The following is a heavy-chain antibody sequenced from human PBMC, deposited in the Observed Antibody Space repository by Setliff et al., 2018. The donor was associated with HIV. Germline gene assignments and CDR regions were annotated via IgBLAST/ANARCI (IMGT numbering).Heavy chain of an antibody. D-gene: IGHD3-22*01. CDR1: RGTFSSFA. CDR2: IIPTFGTS. J-gene: IGHJ4*02. CDR3: ARDRIPSKWLLESDY. Sequence: SVKVSCKTSRGTFSSFALSWVRQAPGQGLEWMGGIIPTFGTSNYAQKFQGRVTITADESMTTAYMELSGLKYEDTAVYYCARDRIPSKWLLESDYWGQGTLVTVSS. V-gene: IGHV1-69*13.